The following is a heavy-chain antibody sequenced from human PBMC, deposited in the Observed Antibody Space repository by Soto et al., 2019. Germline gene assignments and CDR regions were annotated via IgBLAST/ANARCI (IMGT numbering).Heavy chain of an antibody. Sequence: PWEALQISCKGSGYSFTTNWIGWVRQQPGKGLEWMGIIYPVDSDIRYSPSFQGQVTISADNSISTAYLQWSSLKASDTAIYYCASGWKKMPIQIDYWCKG. CDR1: GYSFTTNW. V-gene: IGHV5-51*01. J-gene: IGHJ4*02. D-gene: IGHD5-18*01. CDR3: ASGWKKMPIQIDY. CDR2: IYPVDSDI.